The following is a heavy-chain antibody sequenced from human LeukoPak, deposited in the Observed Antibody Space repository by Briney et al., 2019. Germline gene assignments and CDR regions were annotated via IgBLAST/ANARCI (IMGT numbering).Heavy chain of an antibody. J-gene: IGHJ4*02. V-gene: IGHV3-30*02. CDR2: IRYDGSNK. CDR3: AKDWGRWELGGPLDYFDY. D-gene: IGHD1-26*01. Sequence: PGGSLRLSCAASGFTFSSYAMSWVRQGPGKGLEWVAFIRYDGSNKYYADSVKGRFTISRDNSKNTLYLQMNSLRAEDTAVYYCAKDWGRWELGGPLDYFDYWGQGTLVTVSS. CDR1: GFTFSSYA.